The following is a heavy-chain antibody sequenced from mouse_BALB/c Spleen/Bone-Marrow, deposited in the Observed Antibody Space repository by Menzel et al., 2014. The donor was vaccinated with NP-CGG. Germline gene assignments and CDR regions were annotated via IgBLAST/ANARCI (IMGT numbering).Heavy chain of an antibody. CDR1: GYTFTDYA. V-gene: IGHV1-67*01. CDR3: AREGPWFAY. Sequence: QVHVKQSGAELVRPGVSVTISCKGSGYTFTDYAMHWVKQSHAKSLEWIGVIGTYYGDATYNQKFKDKATMTVDKSSSTAYMELARLTSEDSAIYYCAREGPWFAYWGQGTLVTVSA. J-gene: IGHJ3*01. CDR2: IGTYYGDA.